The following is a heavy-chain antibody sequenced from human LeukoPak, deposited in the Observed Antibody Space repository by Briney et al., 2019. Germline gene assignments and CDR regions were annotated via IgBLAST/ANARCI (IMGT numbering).Heavy chain of an antibody. CDR2: ISSSSSTI. V-gene: IGHV3-48*01. D-gene: IGHD5-18*01. CDR1: GFTFSSYS. Sequence: PGGSLRLSCAASGFTFSSYSMNWVRQAPGKGLEWVSYISSSSSTIYYADSVKGRFTISRDNAKNSLYLQMNSLRAEDTAVYYCARTRGVDTAMVRFDYWGQGTLVTVSS. J-gene: IGHJ4*02. CDR3: ARTRGVDTAMVRFDY.